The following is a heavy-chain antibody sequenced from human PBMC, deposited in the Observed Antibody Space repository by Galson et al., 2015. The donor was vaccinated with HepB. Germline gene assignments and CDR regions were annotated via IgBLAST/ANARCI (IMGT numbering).Heavy chain of an antibody. CDR2: IWYDGSNE. V-gene: IGHV3-33*01. Sequence: SLRLSCAASGFTFSNYGMHWVRQAPGKGLEWVTIIWYDGSNEYYVDSVKGRFTISRDNSKNTLYLQMNSLRAEDTAVYFCARDHGTPVDGAKGGDFDYWGQGTLVTVSS. CDR3: ARDHGTPVDGAKGGDFDY. J-gene: IGHJ4*02. CDR1: GFTFSNYG. D-gene: IGHD1-1*01.